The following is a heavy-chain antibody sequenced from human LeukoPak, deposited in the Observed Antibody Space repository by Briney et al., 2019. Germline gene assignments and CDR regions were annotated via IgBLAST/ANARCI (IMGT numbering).Heavy chain of an antibody. CDR2: IKEDGSEK. Sequence: QTGGSLRLSCAASGFTFRSYWMSWVRQAPGKGLEWVANIKEDGSEKYFVDSVKGRFTISRDNSKNTLYLQMNSLRAEDTAVYYCARGPSGYHNTGGQGTLVTVSS. CDR1: GFTFRSYW. J-gene: IGHJ4*02. CDR3: ARGPSGYHNT. V-gene: IGHV3-7*01. D-gene: IGHD5-12*01.